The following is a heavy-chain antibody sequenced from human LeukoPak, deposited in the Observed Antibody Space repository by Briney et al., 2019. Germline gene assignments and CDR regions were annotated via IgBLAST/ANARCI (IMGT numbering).Heavy chain of an antibody. CDR2: IKSKSDGGTT. Sequence: GRSLRLSCAASGFTFSNAWMRWVRQAPGKGLEWVGHIKSKSDGGTTDYAAPVKGRFTISRDDSKNTQYLQMNSLKIEDTAVYYCTTLMRWGQGTLVTVSS. CDR3: TTLMR. CDR1: GFTFSNAW. J-gene: IGHJ4*02. D-gene: IGHD2-8*01. V-gene: IGHV3-15*01.